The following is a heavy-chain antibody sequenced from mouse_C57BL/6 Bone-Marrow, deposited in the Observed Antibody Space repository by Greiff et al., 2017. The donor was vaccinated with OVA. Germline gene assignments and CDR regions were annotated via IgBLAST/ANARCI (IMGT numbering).Heavy chain of an antibody. D-gene: IGHD1-1*01. CDR2: IDPEDGET. Sequence: VQLQQSGAELVKPGASVKLSCTASGFNIKDYYMHWVKQRTEQGLEWIGRIDPEDGETKYAPKFQGKATITADTSSNTAYLQLSSLTSEDTAVYYCARGDYYGRSYGVFDVWGTGTTVTVSS. CDR3: ARGDYYGRSYGVFDV. V-gene: IGHV14-2*01. J-gene: IGHJ1*03. CDR1: GFNIKDYY.